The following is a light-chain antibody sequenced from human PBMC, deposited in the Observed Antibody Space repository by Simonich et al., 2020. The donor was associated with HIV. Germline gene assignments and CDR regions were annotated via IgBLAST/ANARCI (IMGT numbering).Light chain of an antibody. J-gene: IGLJ2*01. CDR3: SSYTGRPIVV. CDR1: SSYAGGYNY. V-gene: IGLV2-14*01. Sequence: QSALTQPASVSGSPGQSITISCTGTSSYAGGYNYVSWYQQHPGKAPKLMIYDVSKRPSGVSNRFSGSKSGNTAALTISGLQAEDEADYYCSSYTGRPIVVFGGGTKLTVL. CDR2: DVS.